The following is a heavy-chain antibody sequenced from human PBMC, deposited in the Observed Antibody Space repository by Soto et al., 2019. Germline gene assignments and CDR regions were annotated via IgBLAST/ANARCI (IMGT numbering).Heavy chain of an antibody. Sequence: SETLSLTCTVSGGSISSYYWSWIRQPSGKGLEWIGYIYYSGSTNYNPSLKSRVTISVDTSKNQFSLKLSSVTAADTAVYYCARGVSIYYYYMDVWGKGTTVTVSS. D-gene: IGHD2-8*01. J-gene: IGHJ6*03. CDR1: GGSISSYY. CDR3: ARGVSIYYYYMDV. CDR2: IYYSGST. V-gene: IGHV4-59*01.